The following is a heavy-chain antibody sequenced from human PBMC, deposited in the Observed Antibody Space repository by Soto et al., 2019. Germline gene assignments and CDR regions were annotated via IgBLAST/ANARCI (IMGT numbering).Heavy chain of an antibody. CDR1: GYTFTSYG. V-gene: IGHV1-18*01. D-gene: IGHD3-16*01. J-gene: IGHJ5*02. CDR3: ARVIEWGVEARRQEWFEP. CDR2: ISAYNGNT. Sequence: GASVKVSCKASGYTFTSYGISWVRQAPGQGLEWMGWISAYNGNTNYAQKLQGRVTMTTDTSTSTAYMELRSLRSDDTAVYYCARVIEWGVEARRQEWFEPWGQGTLVTVSS.